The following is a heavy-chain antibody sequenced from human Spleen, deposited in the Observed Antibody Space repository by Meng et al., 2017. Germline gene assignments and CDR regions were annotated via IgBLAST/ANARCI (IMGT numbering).Heavy chain of an antibody. D-gene: IGHD3-22*01. CDR2: IYWDDDK. CDR3: ARARIPYDDDSSGYHDAFDM. V-gene: IGHV2-5*02. Sequence: SGPTLMKPTQTLTLTCSFSGFSLSTSGEGVGWIRQPPGKALEWLALIYWDDDKRYTPSLKSRLTITKDTSKNQVVLTMTNMGPVDTGKYFRARARIPYDDDSSGYHDAFDMWGQGTMVTVSS. CDR1: GFSLSTSGEG. J-gene: IGHJ3*02.